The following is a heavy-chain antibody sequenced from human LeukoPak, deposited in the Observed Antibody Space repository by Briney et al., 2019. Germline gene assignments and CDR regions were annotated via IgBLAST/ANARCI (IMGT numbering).Heavy chain of an antibody. D-gene: IGHD5-18*01. Sequence: PGGSLRLSCAASGLTFSSYAMNWVRQAPGKGLEWVSVISGSGGSTYYADSMKGRFTISRDNSKNTLHLQMNSLRAEDTAVYHCAREGPRTAMVDYWGQGTLVTVSS. CDR2: ISGSGGST. CDR3: AREGPRTAMVDY. J-gene: IGHJ4*02. V-gene: IGHV3-23*01. CDR1: GLTFSSYA.